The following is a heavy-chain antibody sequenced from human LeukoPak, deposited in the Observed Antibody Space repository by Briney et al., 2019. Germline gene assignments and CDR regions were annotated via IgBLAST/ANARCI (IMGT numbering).Heavy chain of an antibody. CDR3: ARFNHLLPYPSITGTLGHAFDI. CDR1: GYTFTSYG. Sequence: ASVKVSCKASGYTFTSYGISWVRRAPGQGLEWMGWISAYNGNTKYAQKLQGRVTMTTDTSTSTAYMELRSLRSDDTAVYYCARFNHLLPYPSITGTLGHAFDIWGQGTMVTISS. J-gene: IGHJ3*02. D-gene: IGHD1-20*01. CDR2: ISAYNGNT. V-gene: IGHV1-18*01.